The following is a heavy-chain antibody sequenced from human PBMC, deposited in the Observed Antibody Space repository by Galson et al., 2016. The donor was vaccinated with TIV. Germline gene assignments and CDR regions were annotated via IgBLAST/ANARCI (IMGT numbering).Heavy chain of an antibody. V-gene: IGHV2-70*04. CDR1: GFSLTTGGMR. D-gene: IGHD4-11*01. Sequence: PALVKPTQTLTLTCSFSGFSLTTGGMRVSWIRQPPGKALEWLARIDWDDDKFYSTSLRTRLTISKDTAKNQLVLTMTNMDPVYTATYYCAHHDYNNFFAYWGQGTLVTVSS. CDR2: IDWDDDK. J-gene: IGHJ4*02. CDR3: AHHDYNNFFAY.